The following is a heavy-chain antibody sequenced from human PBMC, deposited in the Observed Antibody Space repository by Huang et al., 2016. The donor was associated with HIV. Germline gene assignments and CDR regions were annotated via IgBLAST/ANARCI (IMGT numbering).Heavy chain of an antibody. J-gene: IGHJ4*02. Sequence: VQLVESGGGVVKPGGSLRLSCGASGFSFSSYGMNGVRQAPGKGLGWVSSITMMSKYKYHADSVKGRFTISRDNAKNSLYLQMNSLRAEDTAVYYCARGSPPPFSTDWGQGTLVTVSS. CDR2: ITMMSKYK. CDR3: ARGSPPPFSTD. V-gene: IGHV3-21*01. D-gene: IGHD3-3*01. CDR1: GFSFSSYG.